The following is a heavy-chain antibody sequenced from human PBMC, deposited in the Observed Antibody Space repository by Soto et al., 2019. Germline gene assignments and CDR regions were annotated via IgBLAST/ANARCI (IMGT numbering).Heavy chain of an antibody. CDR3: AKATSYYYDSSGYPN. CDR2: ISWNSGSI. Sequence: EVQLVESGGGLVQPGRSLRLSCAASGFTFDDYAMHWVRQAPGKGLEWVSGISWNSGSIGYADSVKGRFTISRDNAKNALYLQMNSLRAEDTALYYCAKATSYYYDSSGYPNWGQGTLVTVSS. CDR1: GFTFDDYA. V-gene: IGHV3-9*01. J-gene: IGHJ4*02. D-gene: IGHD3-22*01.